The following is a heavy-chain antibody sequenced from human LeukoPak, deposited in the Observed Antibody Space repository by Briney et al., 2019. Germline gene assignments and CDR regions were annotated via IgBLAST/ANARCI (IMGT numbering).Heavy chain of an antibody. D-gene: IGHD3-22*01. CDR2: ISYDGSNK. CDR3: ANNYYDSSGYYMVDY. J-gene: IGHJ4*02. V-gene: IGHV3-30-3*01. CDR1: GFTFSSYA. Sequence: WGSLRLSCAASGFTFSSYAMHWVRQAPGKGLEWVAVISYDGSNKYYADSVKGRFTISRDNSKNTLYLQMNSLRAEDTAVYYCANNYYDSSGYYMVDYWGQGTLVTVSS.